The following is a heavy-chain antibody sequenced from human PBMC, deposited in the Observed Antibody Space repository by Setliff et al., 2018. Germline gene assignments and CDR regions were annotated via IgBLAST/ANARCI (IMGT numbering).Heavy chain of an antibody. D-gene: IGHD1-26*01. CDR3: LKKIIAGAGPPYDYFDY. CDR1: GFTFNHYW. J-gene: IGHJ4*02. V-gene: IGHV3-74*01. Sequence: PGGSLRLSCAASGFTFNHYWMHWLRLTPEKGLVWVSHVNSDGTGTSYADSVKGRFTVSRDNSNNMVYLQMNSLRVEDTAVYYCLKKIIAGAGPPYDYFDYWGQGTLVTVSS. CDR2: VNSDGTGT.